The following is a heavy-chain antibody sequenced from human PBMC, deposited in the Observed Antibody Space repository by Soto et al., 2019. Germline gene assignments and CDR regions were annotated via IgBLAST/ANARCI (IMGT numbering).Heavy chain of an antibody. V-gene: IGHV4-59*02. Sequence: PSETLSLTSTVSGGSVTGFYWSWIRQPPGKGLEWIGYIFHSGSSNYNPSLKSRVTISVDTSKSQISLRLTSVTAADTDVYYRARDPGLGVAHTDHWGQGTLVTVSS. CDR1: GGSVTGFY. CDR2: IFHSGSS. D-gene: IGHD6-19*01. J-gene: IGHJ4*01. CDR3: ARDPGLGVAHTDH.